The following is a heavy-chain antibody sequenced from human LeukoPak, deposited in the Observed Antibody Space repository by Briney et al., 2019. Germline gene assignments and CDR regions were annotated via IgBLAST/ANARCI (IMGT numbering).Heavy chain of an antibody. CDR2: IKQDGSEK. Sequence: PGGSLRLSCAASGFTFSSYWMSWVRQAPGKGLEWVANIKQDGSEKYYVDSVKGRFTISRDNTTNSLYLQMTSLRAEDTAVYYCARDYGGNSDYWGQGTLVTVSS. J-gene: IGHJ4*02. CDR3: ARDYGGNSDY. V-gene: IGHV3-7*04. CDR1: GFTFSSYW. D-gene: IGHD4-23*01.